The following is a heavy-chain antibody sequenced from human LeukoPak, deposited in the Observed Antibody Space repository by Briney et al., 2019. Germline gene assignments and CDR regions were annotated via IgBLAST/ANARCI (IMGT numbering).Heavy chain of an antibody. V-gene: IGHV3-48*04. D-gene: IGHD2-2*02. CDR2: ISSSSSTI. J-gene: IGHJ4*02. CDR1: GFTFSSCS. Sequence: GGSLRLSCAASGFTFSSCSMNWVRQAPGKGLEWVSYISSSSSTIYYADSVKGRFTISRDNAKNSLYLQMNSLRAEDTAVYYCARDEGYCSSTSCYTGSGSPLGLDYWGQGTLVTVSS. CDR3: ARDEGYCSSTSCYTGSGSPLGLDY.